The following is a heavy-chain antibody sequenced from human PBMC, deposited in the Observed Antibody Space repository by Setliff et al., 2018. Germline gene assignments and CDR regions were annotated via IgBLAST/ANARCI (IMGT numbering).Heavy chain of an antibody. CDR3: ARGDYYDSSGYPYYYDY. CDR2: ISGSGGST. J-gene: IGHJ4*02. CDR1: GFTFSSYA. D-gene: IGHD3-22*01. V-gene: IGHV3-23*01. Sequence: GSLRLSCAASGFTFSSYAMSWVRQAPGKGLEWVSAISGSGGSTYYADSVKGRFTISRDNSKNTLYLQMNSLRAEDTAVYYCARGDYYDSSGYPYYYDYWGQGTLVTVSS.